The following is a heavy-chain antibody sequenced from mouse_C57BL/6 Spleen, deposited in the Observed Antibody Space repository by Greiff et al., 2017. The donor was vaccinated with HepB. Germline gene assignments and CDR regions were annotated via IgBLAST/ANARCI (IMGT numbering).Heavy chain of an antibody. D-gene: IGHD2-2*01. J-gene: IGHJ4*01. CDR2: IDPSDSYT. Sequence: QVQLQQPGAELVMPGASVKLSCKASGYTFTSYWMHWVKQRPGQGLEWIGEIDPSDSYTNYNQKFKGKSTLTVDKSSSKAYMQLSSLTSEDSAVYYCARAYYGYGYAMDYWGQGTSVTVSS. CDR1: GYTFTSYW. CDR3: ARAYYGYGYAMDY. V-gene: IGHV1-69*01.